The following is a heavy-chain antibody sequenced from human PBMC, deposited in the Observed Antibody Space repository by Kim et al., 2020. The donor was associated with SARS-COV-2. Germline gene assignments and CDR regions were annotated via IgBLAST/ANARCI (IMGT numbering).Heavy chain of an antibody. CDR3: ARRPPLGYCSSTSCYRGAFDI. D-gene: IGHD2-2*01. CDR2: IYYSGST. Sequence: SETLCLTCTVSGGSISSYYWSWIRQPPGKGLEWIGYIYYSGSTNYNPSLKSRVTISVDTSKNQFSLKLSSVTAADTAVYYCARRPPLGYCSSTSCYRGAFDIWGQGTMVTVSS. CDR1: GGSISSYY. V-gene: IGHV4-59*08. J-gene: IGHJ3*02.